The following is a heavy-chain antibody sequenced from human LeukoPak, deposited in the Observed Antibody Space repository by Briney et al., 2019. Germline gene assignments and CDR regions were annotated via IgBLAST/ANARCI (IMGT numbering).Heavy chain of an antibody. J-gene: IGHJ4*02. D-gene: IGHD1-26*01. CDR2: INIDGNTT. CDR1: GFTFSSYW. CDR3: ARGYSGSYRIDN. Sequence: PGGSLRLSCAASGFTFSSYWMHWVRQGPGKGLVWVSRINIDGNTTTYADSVRGRFTVSRDNAKNTLYLQMNSLRAEDTAVYYCARGYSGSYRIDNWGQGTLVTVSS. V-gene: IGHV3-74*01.